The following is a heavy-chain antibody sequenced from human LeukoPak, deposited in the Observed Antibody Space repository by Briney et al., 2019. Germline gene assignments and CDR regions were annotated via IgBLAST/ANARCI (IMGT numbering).Heavy chain of an antibody. J-gene: IGHJ4*02. Sequence: GGSLRLSCAASGFTFSSYGMHWVRQAPGKGLEWVAFIRYDGSNKYYADSVKGRFTISRDNSKNTLYLQMNSLRAEDTAVYYCAKDGSPYYGLLAYFDYWGQGTLVTVSS. V-gene: IGHV3-30*02. CDR3: AKDGSPYYGLLAYFDY. CDR2: IRYDGSNK. D-gene: IGHD3-10*01. CDR1: GFTFSSYG.